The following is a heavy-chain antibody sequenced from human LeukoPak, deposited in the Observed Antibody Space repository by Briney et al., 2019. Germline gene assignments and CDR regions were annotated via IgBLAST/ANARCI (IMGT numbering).Heavy chain of an antibody. CDR2: INGDGSST. CDR3: ARGNIAAAGIHY. Sequence: GGSLRLSCAASGFTFSSHWMHWVRQAPGKGLVWASRINGDGSSTTYVDSVMGRFTISRDNAKNTLYLQTNSVRAEDTAVYYCARGNIAAAGIHYWGQGTLVIISS. D-gene: IGHD6-13*01. V-gene: IGHV3-74*01. J-gene: IGHJ4*02. CDR1: GFTFSSHW.